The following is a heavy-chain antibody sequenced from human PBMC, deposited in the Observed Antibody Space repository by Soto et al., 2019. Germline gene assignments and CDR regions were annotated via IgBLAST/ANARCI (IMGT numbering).Heavy chain of an antibody. Sequence: PGGSLRLSCAASGFTFSSFAMSWVRQAPGKGLEWVSAISGSGGSTYYADSVKGRFTISRDNSKNTLYLQMNSLSAEDTAVYYCAKDQKHSGSYNGLYWYFDLWGRGTLVTVSS. CDR3: AKDQKHSGSYNGLYWYFDL. J-gene: IGHJ2*01. D-gene: IGHD1-26*01. CDR2: ISGSGGST. CDR1: GFTFSSFA. V-gene: IGHV3-23*01.